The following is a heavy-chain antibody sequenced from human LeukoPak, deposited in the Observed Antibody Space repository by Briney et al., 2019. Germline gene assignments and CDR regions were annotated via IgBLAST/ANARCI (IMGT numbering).Heavy chain of an antibody. CDR1: GFIFSNYA. D-gene: IGHD4-17*01. CDR2: TSYEGTNK. V-gene: IGHV3-30-3*01. CDR3: AKAEVTIPNDC. J-gene: IGHJ4*02. Sequence: GGSLRLSCAASGFIFSNYALHWVRQAPGKGLEWVALTSYEGTNKYYADSVKGRFTISRDNARESLYLQMNNLRAEDTAVYYRAKAEVTIPNDCWGQGTLVTVSS.